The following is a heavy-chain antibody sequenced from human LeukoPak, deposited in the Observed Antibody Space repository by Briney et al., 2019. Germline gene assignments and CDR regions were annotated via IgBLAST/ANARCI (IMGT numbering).Heavy chain of an antibody. V-gene: IGHV1-18*01. Sequence: ASVTVSYKASGYSYINHAIAWVRQAPGQGLEWMGWIIPSNGNTDYGQKFQGRLSVTTDTSASTAYVVLRGLTSDDTAIYYCVRHGDGDYYWGQGTLVTVSS. CDR2: IIPSNGNT. CDR3: VRHGDGDYY. CDR1: GYSYINHA. J-gene: IGHJ4*02. D-gene: IGHD4-17*01.